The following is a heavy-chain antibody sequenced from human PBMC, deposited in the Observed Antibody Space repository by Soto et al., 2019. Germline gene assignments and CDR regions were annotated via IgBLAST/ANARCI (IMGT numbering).Heavy chain of an antibody. D-gene: IGHD3-10*01. V-gene: IGHV5-51*01. CDR2: IYPGDSDT. Sequence: PGESLKISCKGLGNSFNNWIGWVRQMPGKGLEWVGIIYPGDSDTRYSPSFQGQVTLSVDKSTTTAYLQWSSLRASDTAIYYCVRHNLWAFDSWGQGTLVTVSS. CDR3: VRHNLWAFDS. J-gene: IGHJ4*02. CDR1: GNSFNNW.